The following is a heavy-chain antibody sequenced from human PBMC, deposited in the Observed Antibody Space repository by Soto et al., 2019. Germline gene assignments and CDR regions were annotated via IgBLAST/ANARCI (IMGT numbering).Heavy chain of an antibody. CDR1: GYTFTSYG. CDR2: ISAYNGNT. CDR3: ARGGEDYYGDYYDSSELTSLNDY. V-gene: IGHV1-18*01. D-gene: IGHD3-22*01. Sequence: ASVKVSCKASGYTFTSYGISWVRQAPGQGLEWMGWISAYNGNTNYAQKLQGRVTMTTDTSTGTAYLELRSLRSDDTAVDYCARGGEDYYGDYYDSSELTSLNDYWGQGTLVTVSS. J-gene: IGHJ4*02.